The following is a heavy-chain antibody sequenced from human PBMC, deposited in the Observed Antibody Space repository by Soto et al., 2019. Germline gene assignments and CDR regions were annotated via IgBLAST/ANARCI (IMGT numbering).Heavy chain of an antibody. CDR3: AQRTFPLLTGWFDT. J-gene: IGHJ5*02. Sequence: QITLKESGPTLVKPTQTLTLTCTFSWVSLSTTGVGVGLIRQPPGKALEWIALIYWDDDTRYSPSLKSRLPITKDASHNKVVLTRTNMDPLDTATYYCAQRTFPLLTGWFDTWGQGTMVTVSS. CDR1: WVSLSTTGVG. V-gene: IGHV2-5*02. D-gene: IGHD3-16*01. CDR2: IYWDDDT.